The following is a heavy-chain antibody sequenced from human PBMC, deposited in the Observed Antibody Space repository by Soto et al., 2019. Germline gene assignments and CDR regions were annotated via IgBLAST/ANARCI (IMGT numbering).Heavy chain of an antibody. D-gene: IGHD3-22*01. CDR2: IYPGDSDT. CDR3: VRDSRGLLLKKIVVVTTGDYSYYGMHV. V-gene: IGHV5-51*01. CDR1: GYSFTSYW. Sequence: HVESLKISCQGSGYSFTSYWIGWLRQMPGKVLEWMGIIYPGDSDTRYSPSFQGQVTISADKSISTAYLQWSSLKASDTAMYYCVRDSRGLLLKKIVVVTTGDYSYYGMHVWGQAIMVTVSS. J-gene: IGHJ6*02.